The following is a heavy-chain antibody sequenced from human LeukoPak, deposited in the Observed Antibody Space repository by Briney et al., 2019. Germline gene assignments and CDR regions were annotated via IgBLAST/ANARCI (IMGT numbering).Heavy chain of an antibody. CDR2: ISGGGGST. D-gene: IGHD2-21*01. CDR1: GFTFSSYA. V-gene: IGHV3-23*01. Sequence: GGSLRLSCAASGFTFSSYAMSWVRQAPGKGLGWVSTISGGGGSTYYADSVKGRFTISRDSSKNTLFLQMNRLRPEDAAVYYCAKAPVTTCRGAYCYPFDYWGQGTLVTVSS. CDR3: AKAPVTTCRGAYCYPFDY. J-gene: IGHJ4*02.